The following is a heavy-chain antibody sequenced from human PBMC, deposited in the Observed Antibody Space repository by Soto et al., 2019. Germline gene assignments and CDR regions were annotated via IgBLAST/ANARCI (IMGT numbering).Heavy chain of an antibody. V-gene: IGHV3-15*01. CDR1: GFTVTNAW. CDR3: TTGPSGWRAPGG. Sequence: EVQLVESGGGLVKPGGSLRLSCAASGFTVTNAWMSWVRQAPGKGLEWVGRIKGKTEGGTTDYAAPVRGRFTMSRDDSRTTLYLQMNSVKSEDTAVYYCTTGPSGWRAPGGWGQGTLVTVSS. J-gene: IGHJ4*02. CDR2: IKGKTEGGTT. D-gene: IGHD3-3*01.